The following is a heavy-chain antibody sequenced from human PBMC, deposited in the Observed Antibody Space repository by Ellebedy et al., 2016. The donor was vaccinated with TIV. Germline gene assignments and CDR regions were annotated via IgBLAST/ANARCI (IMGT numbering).Heavy chain of an antibody. CDR2: ISYDGSNK. D-gene: IGHD6-13*01. CDR3: AKDWYSSSWGLDY. Sequence: GGSLRLXXAASGFTFSSYGMHWVRQAPGKGLEWVAVISYDGSNKYYADSVKGRFTISRDNSKNTLYLQMNSLRAEDTAVYYCAKDWYSSSWGLDYWGQGTLVTVSS. CDR1: GFTFSSYG. J-gene: IGHJ4*02. V-gene: IGHV3-30*18.